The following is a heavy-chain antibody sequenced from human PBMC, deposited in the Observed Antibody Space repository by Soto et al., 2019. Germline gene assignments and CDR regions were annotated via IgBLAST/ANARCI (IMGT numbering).Heavy chain of an antibody. V-gene: IGHV3-21*04. CDR2: IGSRTSDI. Sequence: GGSLRLSCAASGFTLSRHTMNWVRQAPGKGLEWVSFIGSRTSDIYYADSVKGRFTISRDNSKDTVDLQMNGLRAEDTAVYYCARYIRGPTVYYFDFWGPGVLVTVSS. D-gene: IGHD1-1*01. J-gene: IGHJ4*02. CDR3: ARYIRGPTVYYFDF. CDR1: GFTLSRHT.